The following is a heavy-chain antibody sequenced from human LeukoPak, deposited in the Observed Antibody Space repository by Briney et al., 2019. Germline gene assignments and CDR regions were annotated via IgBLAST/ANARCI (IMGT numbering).Heavy chain of an antibody. CDR3: ARVLRIVVVPTTRGNWFDP. V-gene: IGHV4-30-4*08. D-gene: IGHD2-2*01. J-gene: IGHJ5*02. Sequence: SQTLSLTCTFSGGSISNGDYYWSWIRQPPGKGLEWIGYIYYSGSTYYNPSLKSRVTISVDTSKNQFSLKLSSVTAADTAVYYCARVLRIVVVPTTRGNWFDPWGQGTLVTVSS. CDR1: GGSISNGDYY. CDR2: IYYSGST.